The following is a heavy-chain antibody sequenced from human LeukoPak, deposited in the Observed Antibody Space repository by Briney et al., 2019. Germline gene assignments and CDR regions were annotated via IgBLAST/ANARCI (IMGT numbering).Heavy chain of an antibody. D-gene: IGHD3-3*01. CDR2: INHSGST. J-gene: IGHJ5*02. V-gene: IGHV4-34*01. Sequence: SETLSLTCAVYGGSFSGYYWSWIRQPPGKGLEWIGEINHSGSTNYNPSLKSRVTISVDTSKNQFSLKLSSVTAADTAVYYCARVGWSGYLRRNWFDPWGQGTLVTVSS. CDR1: GGSFSGYY. CDR3: ARVGWSGYLRRNWFDP.